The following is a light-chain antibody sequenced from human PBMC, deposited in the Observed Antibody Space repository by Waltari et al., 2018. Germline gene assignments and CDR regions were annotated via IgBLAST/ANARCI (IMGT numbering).Light chain of an antibody. CDR3: QQYYSFPPIT. Sequence: DIVMTQSPDSLAVSLGERATINCKSSPSLLYRSNNKNYLAWYQKRPGQPPRLLIYWASTRESGFPDRFSGSGSGTDFTLTVNSLQAEDVAVYYCQQYYSFPPITFGQGTRLEI. CDR2: WAS. V-gene: IGKV4-1*01. J-gene: IGKJ5*01. CDR1: PSLLYRSNNKNY.